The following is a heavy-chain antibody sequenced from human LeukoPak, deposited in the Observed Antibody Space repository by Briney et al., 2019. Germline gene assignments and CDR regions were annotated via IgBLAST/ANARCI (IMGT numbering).Heavy chain of an antibody. CDR1: GFTVSSNY. V-gene: IGHV3-53*01. CDR2: IYSGGST. Sequence: GGSLRLSCAASGFTVSSNYMSWVRQAPGKGLEWVSVIYSGGSTYYADSVKGRFTISRDNSKNTLYLQMNSLRAEDTAVYYCASGDTAMDNSFDYWGQGTLVTVSS. D-gene: IGHD5-18*01. CDR3: ASGDTAMDNSFDY. J-gene: IGHJ4*02.